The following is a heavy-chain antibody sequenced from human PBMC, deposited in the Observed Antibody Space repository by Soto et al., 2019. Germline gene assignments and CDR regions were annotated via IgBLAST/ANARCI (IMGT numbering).Heavy chain of an antibody. CDR1: GFTFSDHY. CDR2: IRNKANSYTT. J-gene: IGHJ4*02. Sequence: EVQLVESGGGLVQPGGCLRLSCAASGFTFSDHYMDWVRQAPGKGLEWVARIRNKANSYTTEYAVSVKGRFTISRDDSKNSLYVQMNGLKTEDTAVYYCARGHCSGSCYAGDHWGQGTLVTVSS. CDR3: ARGHCSGSCYAGDH. V-gene: IGHV3-72*01. D-gene: IGHD2-2*01.